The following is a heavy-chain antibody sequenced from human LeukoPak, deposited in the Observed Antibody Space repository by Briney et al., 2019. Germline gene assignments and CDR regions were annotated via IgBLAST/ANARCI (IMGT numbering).Heavy chain of an antibody. CDR3: ARDIGDSSGYYGSYFDY. D-gene: IGHD3-22*01. Sequence: PGGSLILSCAASGFIFSSYWMSWVRQAPGKGLEWVANIKQDGSEKYYVDSVKGRFTISRDNAKNSLYLEMNSLRAEDTAVYYCARDIGDSSGYYGSYFDYWGQGTLVTVSS. CDR1: GFIFSSYW. V-gene: IGHV3-7*01. CDR2: IKQDGSEK. J-gene: IGHJ4*02.